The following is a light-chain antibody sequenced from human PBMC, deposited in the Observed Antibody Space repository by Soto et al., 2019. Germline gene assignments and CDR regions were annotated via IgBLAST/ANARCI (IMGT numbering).Light chain of an antibody. J-gene: IGKJ1*01. Sequence: DIQMTQSPSTLSASVGDRVTITCWSSQTIYSWLAWYQQKPGKVPKLLMYQASGLESGVPSRFSGSRSGTEFTLTISSLQPDDFAIYYCQQYNTYTWTFGQGTKVEVK. CDR3: QQYNTYTWT. CDR1: QTIYSW. CDR2: QAS. V-gene: IGKV1-5*03.